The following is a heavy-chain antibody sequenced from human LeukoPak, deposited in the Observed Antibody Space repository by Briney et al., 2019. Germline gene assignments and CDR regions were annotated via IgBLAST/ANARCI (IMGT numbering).Heavy chain of an antibody. D-gene: IGHD3-9*01. J-gene: IGHJ3*02. V-gene: IGHV3-21*01. CDR1: GFTFSAYS. CDR2: ISSSSSYI. Sequence: GGSLRLSCAVSGFTFSAYSMNWVRQAPGKGLEWVSSISSSSSYINYADSVKGRFTISRDNAKNSLYLQMNSLRAEDTAVYYCAREDDILTGYGNLDAFDIWGQGTMVTVSS. CDR3: AREDDILTGYGNLDAFDI.